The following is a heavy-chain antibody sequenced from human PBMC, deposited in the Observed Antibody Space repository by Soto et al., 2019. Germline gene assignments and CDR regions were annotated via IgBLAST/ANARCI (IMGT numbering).Heavy chain of an antibody. CDR1: GGAISSYY. J-gene: IGHJ4*02. V-gene: IGHV4-59*01. D-gene: IGHD6-13*01. CDR3: ARAPAPLYSSGWYYFDY. Sequence: QVQLQESGPELVKPSETLSLTCTVSGGAISSYYWSWIRQHPGKGLEWIGYIYYSGSTNYNPSLKSRVTISVDTSKKQFSLKLSSVTAADTAVYYCARAPAPLYSSGWYYFDYWGQGTLVTVSS. CDR2: IYYSGST.